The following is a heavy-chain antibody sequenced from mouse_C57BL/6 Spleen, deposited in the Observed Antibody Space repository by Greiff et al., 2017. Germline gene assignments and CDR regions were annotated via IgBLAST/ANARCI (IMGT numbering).Heavy chain of an antibody. Sequence: QVQLQQPGAELVKPGASVKMSCKASGYTFTSYWITWVKQRPGQGLEWIGDIYPGSGSTNYNEKFKSKATLTVDTSSSTAYMQLSSLTSEDSAVYCCARTRGYEGYFDYWGQGTTLTVSS. D-gene: IGHD2-2*01. CDR1: GYTFTSYW. CDR2: IYPGSGST. CDR3: ARTRGYEGYFDY. J-gene: IGHJ2*01. V-gene: IGHV1-55*01.